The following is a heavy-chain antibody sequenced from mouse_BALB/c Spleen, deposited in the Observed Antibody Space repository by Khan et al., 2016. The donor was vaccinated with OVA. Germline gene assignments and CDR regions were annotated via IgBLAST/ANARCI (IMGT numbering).Heavy chain of an antibody. CDR3: TRSGYANPFAY. CDR2: INPNNGGT. Sequence: QVQLKQSGAELVKPGASVKLSCKASGYTFSSYYMYWVKQRPGQGLEWIGGINPNNGGTNFNEKFKTKATLTVDKSSSTAYMQISSLTSEDSALYYCTRSGYANPFAYWGQGTLVTVSA. D-gene: IGHD2-10*02. J-gene: IGHJ3*01. V-gene: IGHV1S81*02. CDR1: GYTFSSYY.